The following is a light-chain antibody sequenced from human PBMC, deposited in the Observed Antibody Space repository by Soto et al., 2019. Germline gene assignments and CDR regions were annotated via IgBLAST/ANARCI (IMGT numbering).Light chain of an antibody. CDR2: ANS. J-gene: IGLJ1*01. V-gene: IGLV1-40*01. Sequence: QSVSTQPPSVSGAPGQRVTISCTGSSSNIGAGNDVNWYQQLPGTAPKLLIYANSNRPSGVPDRVSGSKSGTTASLAITGLQAEDEADYYCQSYDSSLSGYVFGTGTKVTVL. CDR1: SSNIGAGND. CDR3: QSYDSSLSGYV.